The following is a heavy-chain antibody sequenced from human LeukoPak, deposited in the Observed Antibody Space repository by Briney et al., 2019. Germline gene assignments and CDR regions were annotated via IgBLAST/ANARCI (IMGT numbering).Heavy chain of an antibody. CDR1: GGSFSGYY. V-gene: IGHV4-34*01. Sequence: PSETLSLTCAVYGGSFSGYYWSWIRQPPGKGLEWIGEINHSGSTNYNPSLKSRVTISVDTSKNQFSLKLSSVTAADTAVYYCALGYYFDYWGQGTLVTVSS. CDR2: INHSGST. CDR3: ALGYYFDY. D-gene: IGHD3-16*01. J-gene: IGHJ4*02.